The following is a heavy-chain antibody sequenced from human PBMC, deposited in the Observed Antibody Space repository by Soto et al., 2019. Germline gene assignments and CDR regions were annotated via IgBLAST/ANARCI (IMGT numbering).Heavy chain of an antibody. CDR3: ATLPIYSSSWYKRGGY. CDR2: ISSSSSYT. Sequence: GGSLRLSCAASGFTFSDYYMSWIRQAPGKGLEWVSYISSSSSYTNYADSVKGRFTISRDNAKNSLYLQMNSLRAEDTAVYYCATLPIYSSSWYKRGGYWGQGTLVTVSS. V-gene: IGHV3-11*03. D-gene: IGHD6-13*01. CDR1: GFTFSDYY. J-gene: IGHJ4*02.